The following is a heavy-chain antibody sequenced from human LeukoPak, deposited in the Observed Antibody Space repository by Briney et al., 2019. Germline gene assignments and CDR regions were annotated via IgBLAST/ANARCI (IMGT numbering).Heavy chain of an antibody. D-gene: IGHD6-13*01. Sequence: PSETLSLTCAVYGGSFSGYYWSWIRQPPGKGLEWIGYIYYSGSTNYNPSLKSRVTISVDTSKNQFSLKLSSVTAADTAVYYCARDGIAAADYYYYGMDVWGQGTTVTVSS. J-gene: IGHJ6*02. CDR2: IYYSGST. CDR1: GGSFSGYY. CDR3: ARDGIAAADYYYYGMDV. V-gene: IGHV4-59*01.